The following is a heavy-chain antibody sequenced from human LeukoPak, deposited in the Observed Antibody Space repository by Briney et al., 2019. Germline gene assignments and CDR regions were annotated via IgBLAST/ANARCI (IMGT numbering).Heavy chain of an antibody. CDR1: GYSFTSYW. CDR3: ASSRPLVAVIKEYFYGMDV. J-gene: IGHJ6*02. V-gene: IGHV5-51*01. Sequence: GESLKISCKGSGYSFTSYWIGWVRQMPGKGLEWMGLISPGDSDTRYSPSLQGHVTISADKSSSTAYLQWSSLKASDTAMYYCASSRPLVAVIKEYFYGMDVWGQGTTVTVSS. CDR2: ISPGDSDT. D-gene: IGHD3-22*01.